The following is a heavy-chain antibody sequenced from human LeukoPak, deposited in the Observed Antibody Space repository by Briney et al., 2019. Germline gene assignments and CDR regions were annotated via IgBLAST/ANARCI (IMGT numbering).Heavy chain of an antibody. Sequence: SETLSLTCAVYGGSFSGYYWSWLRQPPGKELEWIGEINHSGSTNYNPSLKSRVTISVDTSKNQFSLKLSSVTAADTAVYYCARGGPLWSYYYYYMDVWGKGTTVTVSS. CDR2: INHSGST. CDR1: GGSFSGYY. V-gene: IGHV4-34*01. CDR3: ARGGPLWSYYYYYMDV. D-gene: IGHD3-10*01. J-gene: IGHJ6*03.